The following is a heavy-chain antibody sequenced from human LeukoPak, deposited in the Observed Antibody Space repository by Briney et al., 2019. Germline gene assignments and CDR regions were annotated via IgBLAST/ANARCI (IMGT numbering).Heavy chain of an antibody. V-gene: IGHV4-34*01. CDR3: AREVFYAKLEGFDY. CDR1: GGSISSYY. D-gene: IGHD3-16*01. CDR2: INHSGST. J-gene: IGHJ4*02. Sequence: SETLSLTCTVSGGSISSYYWSWIRQPPGKGLEWIGEINHSGSTNYNPSLKSRVTISVDTSKNQFSLKLSSVTAADTAVYYCAREVFYAKLEGFDYWGQGTLVTVSS.